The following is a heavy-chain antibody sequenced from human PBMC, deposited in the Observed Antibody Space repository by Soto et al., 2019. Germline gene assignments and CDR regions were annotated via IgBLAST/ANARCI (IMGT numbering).Heavy chain of an antibody. J-gene: IGHJ6*02. D-gene: IGHD4-17*01. CDR2: IYYTGST. CDR3: ARDDSFYGEPGYGMNV. Sequence: QVQLQESGPGLVEASQTLSLTCTVSGATISSGGFYWRWIRQRPGKGLEWIGHIYYTGSTYYKPSLNMRVTISVDMSRNQFSLRLRSVTAADTAKYFCARDDSFYGEPGYGMNVWGQGTTVTVSS. CDR1: GATISSGGFY. V-gene: IGHV4-31*03.